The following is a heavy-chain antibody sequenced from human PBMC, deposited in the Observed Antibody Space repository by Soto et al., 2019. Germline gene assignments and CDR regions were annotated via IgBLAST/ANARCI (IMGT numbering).Heavy chain of an antibody. CDR3: ALALGPTTGLDY. D-gene: IGHD1-26*01. CDR1: GASTVSHYH. V-gene: IGHV4-31*02. Sequence: QVQLQESGPGLVKPSQTLSLTCSVSGASTVSHYHWTWIRQPPGKGLEWMGYIFNSGTTFYNPSLTSRLSISMDTSGNHFSLELRSVTAADTAVYYCALALGPTTGLDYWCQGTLVTVSS. J-gene: IGHJ4*02. CDR2: IFNSGTT.